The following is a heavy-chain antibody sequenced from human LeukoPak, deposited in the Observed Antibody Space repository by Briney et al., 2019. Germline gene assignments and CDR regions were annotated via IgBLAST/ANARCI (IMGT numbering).Heavy chain of an antibody. D-gene: IGHD3-10*01. CDR2: ISSSSSYI. CDR1: GFTFSSYS. Sequence: GGSLRLSRAASGFTFSSYSMNWVRQAPGKGLEWVSSISSSSSYIYYADSVKGRFTISRDNAKNSLYLQMNSLRAEDTAVYYCASLWFGELFGFDYWGQGTLVTVSS. J-gene: IGHJ4*02. CDR3: ASLWFGELFGFDY. V-gene: IGHV3-21*01.